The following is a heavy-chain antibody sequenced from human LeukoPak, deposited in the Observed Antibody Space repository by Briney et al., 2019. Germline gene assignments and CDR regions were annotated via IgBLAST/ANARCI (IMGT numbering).Heavy chain of an antibody. CDR2: IYDRGPA. D-gene: IGHD3-10*01. V-gene: IGHV4-30-2*01. CDR1: GYAITSGGFS. Sequence: SQTLSLTCTVSGYAITSGGFSWNWIRRPPGKGLEWIGCIYDRGPAYYNPSLKSRFTISVDRPKNQFFLNVTSLTAADTAVYYCASSRQASGLFTSWGQGTLVVVSS. J-gene: IGHJ5*02. CDR3: ASSRQASGLFTS.